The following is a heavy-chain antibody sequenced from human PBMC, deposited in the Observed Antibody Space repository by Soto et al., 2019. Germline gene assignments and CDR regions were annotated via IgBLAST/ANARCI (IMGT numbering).Heavy chain of an antibody. CDR3: ASPTGYSSSWYGDETDYYYYYGMDV. V-gene: IGHV1-69*13. CDR1: GGTFSSYA. J-gene: IGHJ6*02. CDR2: IIPIFGTA. Sequence: SVKVSCKASGGTFSSYAISWVRQAPGQGPEWMGGIIPIFGTANYAQKFQGRVTITADESTSTAYMELSSLRSEDTAVYYCASPTGYSSSWYGDETDYYYYYGMDVWGQGTTVTVSS. D-gene: IGHD6-13*01.